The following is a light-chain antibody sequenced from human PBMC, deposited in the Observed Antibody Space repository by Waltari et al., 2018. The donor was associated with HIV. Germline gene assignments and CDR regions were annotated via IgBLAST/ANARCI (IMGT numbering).Light chain of an antibody. J-gene: IGLJ2*01. V-gene: IGLV1-47*01. CDR2: RNN. CDR3: ATWDDSLSGSV. Sequence: QSVLTQPPSASGTPGQRVTLPCSGSSSNTGRTSVYWYQHLPGTAPKLLIYRNNQRPSGVPDRFSGSKSGTSAALAISGLRSEDEADYYCATWDDSLSGSVFGGGTKLTVL. CDR1: SSNTGRTS.